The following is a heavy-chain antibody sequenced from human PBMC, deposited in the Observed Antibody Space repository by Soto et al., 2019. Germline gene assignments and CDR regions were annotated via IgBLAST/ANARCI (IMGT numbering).Heavy chain of an antibody. V-gene: IGHV1-2*02. CDR1: GYTFSVYH. J-gene: IGHJ6*02. CDR3: AKELLKCMGD. CDR2: VHPNSGGT. D-gene: IGHD1-26*01. Sequence: ASGKVSCKASGYTFSVYHMHWVRQAPGQGLEWMGWVHPNSGGTNYAQSFEGRVTMTRDTSINTAYMELSRLTSDDTGVYYCAKELLKCMGDWGQGTTVTVCS.